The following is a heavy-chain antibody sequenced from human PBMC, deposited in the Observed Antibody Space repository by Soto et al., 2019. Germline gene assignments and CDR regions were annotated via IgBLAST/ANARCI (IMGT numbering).Heavy chain of an antibody. CDR2: IYPGDSDT. J-gene: IGHJ6*02. CDR1: GYSFTSYW. Sequence: GESLKISCKGSGYSFTSYWIGWVRQMPGKGLEWMGIIYPGDSDTRYSPSFQGQVTISADKSISTAYLQWSSLKASDTAMYYCARVDTRSYYYYGMDVWGQGTTVTVPS. CDR3: ARVDTRSYYYYGMDV. V-gene: IGHV5-51*01.